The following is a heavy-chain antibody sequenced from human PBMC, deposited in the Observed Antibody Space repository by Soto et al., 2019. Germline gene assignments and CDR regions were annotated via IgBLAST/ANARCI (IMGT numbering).Heavy chain of an antibody. CDR1: GGSISSYY. CDR2: IYYSGST. J-gene: IGHJ4*02. V-gene: IGHV4-59*01. Sequence: PSETLSLTCTVSGGSISSYYWSWIRQPPGKGLEWIGYIYYSGSTYYNPSLKSRVTISVDTSKNQFSLKLSSVTAADTAVYYCARGWGLVFDYWGQGTLVTVSS. D-gene: IGHD2-21*02. CDR3: ARGWGLVFDY.